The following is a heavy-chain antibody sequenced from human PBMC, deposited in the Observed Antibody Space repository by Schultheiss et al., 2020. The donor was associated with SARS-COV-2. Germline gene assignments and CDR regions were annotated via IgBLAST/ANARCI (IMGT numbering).Heavy chain of an antibody. D-gene: IGHD3-10*01. CDR1: GYTFTSYG. CDR2: ISAYNGNT. V-gene: IGHV1-18*01. CDR3: AADPGSEGSYYYYYGMDV. Sequence: ASVKVSCKASGYTFTSYGISWVRQAPGQGLEWMGWISAYNGNTNYAQKLQGRVTMTTDTSTSTAYMELRSLRSDDTAVYYCAADPGSEGSYYYYYGMDVWGQGTTVTVSS. J-gene: IGHJ6*02.